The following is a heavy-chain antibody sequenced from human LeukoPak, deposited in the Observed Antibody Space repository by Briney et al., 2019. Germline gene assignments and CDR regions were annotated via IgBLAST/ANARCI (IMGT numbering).Heavy chain of an antibody. CDR2: INHSGST. CDR1: GGSFSGYY. CDR3: ARGGYCSSTSCSGYHRYYYGMDV. Sequence: SETLSLTCAVYGGSFSGYYWSWIRQPPGKGLEWIGEINHSGSTNYNPSPKSRVTISVDTSKNQFSLKLSSVTAADTAVYYCARGGYCSSTSCSGYHRYYYGMDVWGQGITVTVSS. D-gene: IGHD2-2*01. V-gene: IGHV4-34*01. J-gene: IGHJ6*02.